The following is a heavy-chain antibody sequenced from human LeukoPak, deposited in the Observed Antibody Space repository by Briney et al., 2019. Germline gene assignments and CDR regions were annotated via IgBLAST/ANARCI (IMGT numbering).Heavy chain of an antibody. V-gene: IGHV4-39*07. J-gene: IGHJ4*02. Sequence: SETLSLTCTVSGGSISSSSYYWGWIRQPPGKGLEWIGSIYYSGSTYYNPSLKSRVTISVDTSKDQFSLKLSSVTAADTAVYYCARGPDYDFWSGYPQDPFDYWGQGTLVTVSS. CDR1: GGSISSSSYY. CDR3: ARGPDYDFWSGYPQDPFDY. D-gene: IGHD3-3*01. CDR2: IYYSGST.